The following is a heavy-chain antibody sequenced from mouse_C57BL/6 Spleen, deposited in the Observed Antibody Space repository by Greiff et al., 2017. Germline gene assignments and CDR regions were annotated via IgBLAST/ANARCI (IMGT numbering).Heavy chain of an antibody. V-gene: IGHV1-82*01. J-gene: IGHJ2*01. CDR3: AREYYFDY. CDR2: IYPGDGDT. Sequence: VNVVESGPELVKPGASVKISCKASGYAFSSSWMNWVKQRPGKGLEWIGRIYPGDGDTNYNGKFKGKATLTADKSSSTAYMQLSSLTSEDSAVYFCAREYYFDYWGQGTTLTVSS. CDR1: GYAFSSSW.